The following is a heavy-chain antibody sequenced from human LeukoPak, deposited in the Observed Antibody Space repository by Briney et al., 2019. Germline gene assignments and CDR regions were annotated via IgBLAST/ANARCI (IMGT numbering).Heavy chain of an antibody. V-gene: IGHV3-48*03. CDR1: GFTFSNYE. CDR2: ITTSDRTI. D-gene: IGHD1-26*01. Sequence: GGSLRLSCAASGFTFSNYEMNWVRQAPGKGLEWVSYITTSDRTIYYADSVKGRFTISRDNAKNLLYLQMNSLRAEDTAVYYCARDKIVGATHFDYWGQGTLVTVSS. J-gene: IGHJ4*02. CDR3: ARDKIVGATHFDY.